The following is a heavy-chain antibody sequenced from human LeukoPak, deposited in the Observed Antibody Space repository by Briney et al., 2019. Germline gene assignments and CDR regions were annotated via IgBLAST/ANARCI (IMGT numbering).Heavy chain of an antibody. V-gene: IGHV4-59*08. CDR1: GASISSWY. D-gene: IGHD6-13*01. CDR3: ARPGYSSSWHTTLDY. J-gene: IGHJ4*02. CDR2: IYGSGNT. Sequence: SETLSLTCTVSGASISSWYWSWIRQPPGKGLEWIGYIYGSGNTNYNPSLKSRVTMSIDTSKNQFSLKLSSVTAADTAVYYCARPGYSSSWHTTLDYWGQGTLVTVSS.